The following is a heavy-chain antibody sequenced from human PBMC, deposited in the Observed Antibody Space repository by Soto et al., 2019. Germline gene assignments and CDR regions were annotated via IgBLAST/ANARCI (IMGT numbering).Heavy chain of an antibody. Sequence: GASVKVSCKASGYTFTSYAMHWVRQAPGQRLEWMGWINAGNGNTKYSQKFQGRVTITRDTSASTAYMELSSLRSEDTAVYYCARASPHYDSSGYYSPDWFDPWGQGTLVTVSS. V-gene: IGHV1-3*01. CDR2: INAGNGNT. CDR3: ARASPHYDSSGYYSPDWFDP. D-gene: IGHD3-22*01. CDR1: GYTFTSYA. J-gene: IGHJ5*02.